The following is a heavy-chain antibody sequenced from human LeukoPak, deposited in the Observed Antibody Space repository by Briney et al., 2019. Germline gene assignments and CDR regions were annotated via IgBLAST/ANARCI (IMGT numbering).Heavy chain of an antibody. CDR1: GYTFTGYY. CDR2: INPNSGGT. CDR3: ARCRSGGSCYRDVFDL. Sequence: ASVKVSCKASGYTFTGYYMHWVRQAPGQGLEWMGWINPNSGGTNYAQKFQGRVTTTRDTSINTAYMELSRLRSDDTALYYCARCRSGGSCYRDVFDLWGQGTMVTVSS. D-gene: IGHD2-15*01. V-gene: IGHV1-2*02. J-gene: IGHJ3*01.